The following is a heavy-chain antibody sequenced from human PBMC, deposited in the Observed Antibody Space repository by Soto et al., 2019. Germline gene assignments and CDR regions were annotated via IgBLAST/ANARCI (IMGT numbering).Heavy chain of an antibody. Sequence: QGQLVESGGGVAQPGRSLRLSCTASGFNFGNYGMNWVRQAPGKGLEWVAVVSDDGTSQHYADSVKGRFTITRDNSRNRLYLQMNSLRAEDAAIYFCAKEKVTRGDRQTAMVRGHRFDSWGQGTVVSVSS. D-gene: IGHD5-18*01. V-gene: IGHV3-30*18. J-gene: IGHJ4*02. CDR2: VSDDGTSQ. CDR1: GFNFGNYG. CDR3: AKEKVTRGDRQTAMVRGHRFDS.